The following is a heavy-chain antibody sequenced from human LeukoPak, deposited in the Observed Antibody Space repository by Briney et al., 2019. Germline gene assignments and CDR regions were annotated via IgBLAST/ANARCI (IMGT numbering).Heavy chain of an antibody. CDR1: GFTFSSYW. CDR2: INSDGSST. CDR3: ARVNRVGANSDY. D-gene: IGHD1-26*01. J-gene: IGHJ4*02. Sequence: GGSLRLSCAASGFTFSSYWMHWVRQAPGKGLVWVSRINSDGSSTSYAGSVKGRFTISRDNAKNTLYLQMNSLRAEDTAVYYCARVNRVGANSDYWGQGTLVTVSS. V-gene: IGHV3-74*01.